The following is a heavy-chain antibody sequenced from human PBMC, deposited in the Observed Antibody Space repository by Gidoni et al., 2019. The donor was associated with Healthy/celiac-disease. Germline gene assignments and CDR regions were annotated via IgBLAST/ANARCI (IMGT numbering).Heavy chain of an antibody. D-gene: IGHD3-22*01. Sequence: QVQLVQSGAAVKKTGASVRVSCKASGYTFTSYGISWVRQATGQGLEWMGWISAYNGNTNYAQKLQGRVTMTTDTSTSTAYMELRSLRSDDTAVYYCARTYYYDSSGYYWTSFDYWGQGTLVTVSS. CDR3: ARTYYYDSSGYYWTSFDY. CDR1: GYTFTSYG. V-gene: IGHV1-18*01. CDR2: ISAYNGNT. J-gene: IGHJ4*02.